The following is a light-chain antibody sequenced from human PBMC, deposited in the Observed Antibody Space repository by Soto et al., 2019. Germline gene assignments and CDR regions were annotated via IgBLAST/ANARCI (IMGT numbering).Light chain of an antibody. V-gene: IGKV1-6*01. CDR3: LQDYTYPRT. Sequence: AIQMTQSPSSLSASVGDRVTITCWASQGIRNHLGWYQQKPGRAPQLLIFAASNLQSGVPSRFSGGGSGTDFTLTISSLQPEDFATYYCLQDYTYPRTFGRGTNVEIK. CDR2: AAS. CDR1: QGIRNH. J-gene: IGKJ1*01.